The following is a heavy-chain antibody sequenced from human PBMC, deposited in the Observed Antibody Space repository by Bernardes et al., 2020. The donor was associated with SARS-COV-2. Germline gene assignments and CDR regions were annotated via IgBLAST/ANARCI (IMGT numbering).Heavy chain of an antibody. J-gene: IGHJ4*02. CDR3: ARHRREYGNGWSSDY. V-gene: IGHV4-39*01. CDR1: GGSISSSSYY. CDR2: IYYSGST. D-gene: IGHD6-13*01. Sequence: LSLTCTVSGGSISSSSYYWGWIRQSPGKGLEWIGSIYYSGSTYYNPSFTSRVTISVDTSKNQFSLKLSSVTAADTAVYYCARHRREYGNGWSSDYWGQGTLVTVSS.